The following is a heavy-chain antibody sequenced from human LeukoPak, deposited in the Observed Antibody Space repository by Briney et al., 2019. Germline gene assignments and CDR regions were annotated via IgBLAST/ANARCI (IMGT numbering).Heavy chain of an antibody. V-gene: IGHV1-46*01. J-gene: IGHJ4*02. CDR1: GYTFTSYY. CDR3: ARDLGRVSFGVVIESIDY. Sequence: ASVKVSCKASGYTFTSYYMHWVRQAPGQGLEWMGIINPSGGSTNYAQKFQGRVTMTRDTSTSTVYMELSSLRSEDTAVYYCARDLGRVSFGVVIESIDYRGQGTLVTVSS. CDR2: INPSGGST. D-gene: IGHD3-3*01.